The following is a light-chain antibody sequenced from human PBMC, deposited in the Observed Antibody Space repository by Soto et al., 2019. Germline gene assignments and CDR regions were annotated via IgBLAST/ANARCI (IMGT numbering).Light chain of an antibody. J-gene: IGKJ2*01. CDR3: QQSYSTPRT. Sequence: DIQMTQSPSSLSASVGDRVTITCRARQNISNYLNWYQQKPGKAPKVLIYATSSLQSGVPSRFSGSGSGTDFTLTISSLQPEDFATYYCQQSYSTPRTFGQGTKLEIK. V-gene: IGKV1-39*01. CDR1: QNISNY. CDR2: ATS.